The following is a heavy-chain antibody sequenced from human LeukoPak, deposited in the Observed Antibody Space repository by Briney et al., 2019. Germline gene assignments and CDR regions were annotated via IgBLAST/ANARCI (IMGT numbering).Heavy chain of an antibody. CDR1: GYSISSGYY. J-gene: IGHJ4*02. CDR3: ARVSVGATYY. V-gene: IGHV4-38-2*02. D-gene: IGHD1-26*01. Sequence: SETLSLTCTVSGYSISSGYYWGWIRQPPGKGLEWIGSIYHSGSTYYNPSLKSRVTISVDTSKNQFSLKLSSVTAADTAVYYCARVSVGATYYWGQGTLDTVSS. CDR2: IYHSGST.